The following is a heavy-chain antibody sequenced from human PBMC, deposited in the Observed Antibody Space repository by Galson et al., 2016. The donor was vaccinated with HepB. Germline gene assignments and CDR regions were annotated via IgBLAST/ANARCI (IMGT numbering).Heavy chain of an antibody. CDR3: AKEEGWAAAGRYYFDY. Sequence: SLRLSCAASGFTFSNYAMSWVRQAPGKGLEWVSGISGSGGSAYYADSVKGRFTISRDNSKKTLFLQMHSLRAEDPAVDYCAKEEGWAAAGRYYFDYWGRGILVPVSS. J-gene: IGHJ4*02. D-gene: IGHD6-13*01. CDR2: ISGSGGSA. CDR1: GFTFSNYA. V-gene: IGHV3-23*01.